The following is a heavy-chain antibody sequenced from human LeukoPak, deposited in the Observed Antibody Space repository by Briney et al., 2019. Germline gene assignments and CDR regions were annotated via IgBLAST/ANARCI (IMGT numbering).Heavy chain of an antibody. CDR3: ARRYNSGHDY. V-gene: IGHV3-72*01. D-gene: IGHD6-19*01. CDR2: TRDKANSYTT. Sequence: GGSLRLSCAASGFTFSDHSMDWVRQAPGKGLGWVGRTRDKANSYTTEYAASVKGRFAISRDDSKNSLYLQMNSLKTEDTAVYYCARRYNSGHDYWGQGTLVTVSS. CDR1: GFTFSDHS. J-gene: IGHJ4*02.